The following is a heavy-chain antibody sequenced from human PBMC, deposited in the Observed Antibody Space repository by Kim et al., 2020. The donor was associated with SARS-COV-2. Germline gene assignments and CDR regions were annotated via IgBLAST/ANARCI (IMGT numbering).Heavy chain of an antibody. D-gene: IGHD3-10*01. CDR3: VKRGSDYGSVDYYFDY. V-gene: IGHV3-64D*06. Sequence: GGSLRLSCSASGFTFSSYAMHWVRQAPGKGLEYVSAISSNGGSTYYADSVKGRFTISRDNSKNTLYLQMSSLRAEDTAVYYCVKRGSDYGSVDYYFDYWGQGTLVTVSS. CDR2: ISSNGGST. J-gene: IGHJ4*02. CDR1: GFTFSSYA.